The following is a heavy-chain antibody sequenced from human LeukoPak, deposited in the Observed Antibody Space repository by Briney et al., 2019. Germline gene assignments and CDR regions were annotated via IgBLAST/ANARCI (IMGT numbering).Heavy chain of an antibody. D-gene: IGHD4-17*01. CDR2: IYHSGKS. V-gene: IGHV4-38-2*02. Sequence: TSETLSLTCSVSGYSISSGYYWDWIRQPPGKGLEWIASIYHSGKSYYNPSLESRVTISVDTSKNQFSLKLSSVTAADTAVYYCARDYRGDYGDYYDYWGQGTLVTVSS. CDR3: ARDYRGDYGDYYDY. CDR1: GYSISSGYY. J-gene: IGHJ4*02.